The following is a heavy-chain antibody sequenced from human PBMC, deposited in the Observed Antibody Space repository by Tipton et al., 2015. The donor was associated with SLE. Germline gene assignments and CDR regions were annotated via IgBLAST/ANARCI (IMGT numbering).Heavy chain of an antibody. V-gene: IGHV4-39*01. Sequence: TLSLTRTVSGGSISSSSFYWGWFRQPPGKGLEWIVTIYYVETTYYNPSLRSRVTISVDTSMNQFSLKLTYVTAADTAVYFCARRQFCLDWGRGTLVTVSS. CDR2: IYYVETT. CDR1: GGSISSSSFY. D-gene: IGHD1-1*01. CDR3: ARRQFCLD. J-gene: IGHJ4*02.